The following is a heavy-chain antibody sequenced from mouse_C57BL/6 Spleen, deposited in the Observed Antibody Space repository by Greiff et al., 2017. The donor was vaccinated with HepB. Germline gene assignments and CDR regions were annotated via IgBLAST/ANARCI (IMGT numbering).Heavy chain of an antibody. D-gene: IGHD2-12*01. CDR1: GYSITSGYY. CDR2: ISYDGSN. Sequence: EVQLQQSGPGLVKPSQSLSLTCSVPGYSITSGYYWNWIRQFPGNKLEWMGYISYDGSNNYNPSLKNRISITRDTSKNQFFLKLNSVTTEDTATYYCARDYDWYFDVWGTGTTVTVSS. V-gene: IGHV3-6*01. CDR3: ARDYDWYFDV. J-gene: IGHJ1*03.